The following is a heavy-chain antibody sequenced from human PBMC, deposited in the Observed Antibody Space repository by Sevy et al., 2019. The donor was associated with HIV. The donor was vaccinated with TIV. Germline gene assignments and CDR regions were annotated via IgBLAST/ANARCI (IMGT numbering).Heavy chain of an antibody. D-gene: IGHD3-22*01. CDR3: ASSYYESSGYSPLYYYGMDV. CDR1: GGTFSNYA. V-gene: IGHV1-69*13. J-gene: IGHJ6*02. CDR2: FIPMFDTA. Sequence: ASVKVSCKASGGTFSNYAISWVRQAPGQGLEWMGGFIPMFDTANSAQKFQGRVTLTADGSTSTAYMEMSSPRSEDTAVYYCASSYYESSGYSPLYYYGMDVWGQGTTVTVSS.